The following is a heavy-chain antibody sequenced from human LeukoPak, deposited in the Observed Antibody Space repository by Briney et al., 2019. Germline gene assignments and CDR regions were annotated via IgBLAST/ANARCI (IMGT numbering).Heavy chain of an antibody. Sequence: SETLSLTCTVSGGSISSYYWSWIRQPPGKGLEWIGYIYYSGSTNYNPSLKSRVTISVDTSKNQFSLKLSSVTAADTAVYYCARRDGHTKGHFDYWGQGTLVTVSS. CDR2: IYYSGST. D-gene: IGHD5-24*01. V-gene: IGHV4-59*12. CDR1: GGSISSYY. CDR3: ARRDGHTKGHFDY. J-gene: IGHJ4*02.